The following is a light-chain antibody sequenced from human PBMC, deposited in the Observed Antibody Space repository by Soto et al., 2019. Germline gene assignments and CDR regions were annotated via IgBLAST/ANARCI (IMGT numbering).Light chain of an antibody. CDR2: ATS. CDR1: RGFSAW. J-gene: IGKJ1*01. CDR3: QQANNFPWT. Sequence: DIQLPRSHSSVSAYEGAKFTIIVRAGRGFSAWLAWYHHKSGKAPNLRIYATSPLQTGVPSRFSGSGSGTDFTLTINSLQPEDVATYYCQQANNFPWTFGQGTKVEIK. V-gene: IGKV1-12*01.